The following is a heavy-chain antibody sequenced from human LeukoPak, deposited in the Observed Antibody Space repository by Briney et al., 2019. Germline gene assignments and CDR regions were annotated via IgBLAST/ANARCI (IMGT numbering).Heavy chain of an antibody. CDR2: IDYSGST. CDR3: ARASARQNWFFDY. CDR1: GGSISSGGYY. D-gene: IGHD3-9*01. J-gene: IGHJ4*02. V-gene: IGHV4-31*03. Sequence: SQTLSLTCTVSGGSISSGGYYWSWIRQHPGKGLEWIGYIDYSGSTYYNPSLKSRVTISVDTSKNQFSLKLSSVTAADTAVYYCARASARQNWFFDYWGQGTLVTVS.